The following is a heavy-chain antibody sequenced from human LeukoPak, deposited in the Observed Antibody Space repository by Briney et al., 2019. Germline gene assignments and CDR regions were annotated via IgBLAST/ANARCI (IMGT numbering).Heavy chain of an antibody. J-gene: IGHJ4*02. CDR1: GFSVSDYS. V-gene: IGHV3-11*05. CDR2: VTSGSGST. Sequence: GGSLRLSCAASGFSVSDYSISWIRQSPGKGLEWISYVTSGSGSTNYADSVKGRFTISRDNAKNSVALQLDGVRADDTAVYFCTRERRGSYYAFESWGQGTLVTVSS. CDR3: TRERRGSYYAFES. D-gene: IGHD3-16*01.